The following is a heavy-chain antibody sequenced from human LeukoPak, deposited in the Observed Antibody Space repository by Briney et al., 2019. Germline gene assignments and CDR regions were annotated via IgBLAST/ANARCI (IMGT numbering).Heavy chain of an antibody. CDR3: AELGITMIGGV. D-gene: IGHD3-10*02. CDR1: GFTFSSYA. Sequence: GGSLRLSCAASGFTFSSYAMSWVRQAPGKGLYWVSVISGSVGSTYYADSVKGRFTISRDDAKNSLYLQMNSLRAEDTAVYYCAELGITMIGGVWGKGTTVTISS. CDR2: ISGSVGST. J-gene: IGHJ6*04. V-gene: IGHV3-23*01.